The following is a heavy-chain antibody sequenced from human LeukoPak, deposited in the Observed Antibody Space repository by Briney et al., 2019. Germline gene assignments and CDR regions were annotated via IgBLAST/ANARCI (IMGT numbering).Heavy chain of an antibody. CDR2: INPSGGST. Sequence: GASVKVSCKASGYTFTIYYIHWVRQAPEQGLEWMGIINPSGGSTSYAQKFQGRVTMTRDTSTSTVYMELSSLRYEDTAVYYCARAGIFDYWGQGTLVTVSS. D-gene: IGHD3-10*01. CDR3: ARAGIFDY. J-gene: IGHJ4*02. CDR1: GYTFTIYY. V-gene: IGHV1-46*01.